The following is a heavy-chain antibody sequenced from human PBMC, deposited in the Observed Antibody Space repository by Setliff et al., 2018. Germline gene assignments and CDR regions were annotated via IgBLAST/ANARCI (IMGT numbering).Heavy chain of an antibody. CDR3: ARSPTRTTGSHYLGYYYYYMDF. CDR2: INPNNGGT. D-gene: IGHD1-1*01. Sequence: ASVKVSCKASGDSFSNYGISWVRQAPGQGLEWMGWINPNNGGTKYAQKFQGRVTMTRDTSISTGYMELSRLRYDDTAVYYFARSPTRTTGSHYLGYYYYYMDFWGKGTTVTVSS. V-gene: IGHV1-2*02. CDR1: GDSFSNYG. J-gene: IGHJ6*03.